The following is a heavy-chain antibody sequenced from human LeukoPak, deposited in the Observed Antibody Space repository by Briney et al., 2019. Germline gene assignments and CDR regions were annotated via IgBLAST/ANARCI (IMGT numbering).Heavy chain of an antibody. CDR1: GGSISSYY. J-gene: IGHJ6*03. CDR2: IYYSGST. CDR3: ARFRTYSSSWNYYYYMDV. V-gene: IGHV4-59*12. D-gene: IGHD6-13*01. Sequence: TSETLSLTCTVSGGSISSYYWSWIRQPPGKGLEWIGYIYYSGSTNYNPSLKSRVTISVDTSKNQFSLKLSSVTAADTAVYYCARFRTYSSSWNYYYYMDVWGKGTTVTVSS.